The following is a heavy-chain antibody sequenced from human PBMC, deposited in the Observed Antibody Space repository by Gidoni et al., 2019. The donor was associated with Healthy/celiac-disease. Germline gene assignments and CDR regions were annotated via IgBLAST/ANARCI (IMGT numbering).Heavy chain of an antibody. J-gene: IGHJ1*01. Sequence: EVQLVESGGGLVQPGGSLRLSCAASGFTFSNSWMSWVRQAPGKGLEWVGRIKSKTDGGTTDYAAPVKGRFTISRDDSKNTLYLQMNSLKTEDTAVYYCTTVPDFWSGWTRAEYFQHWGQGTLVTVSS. D-gene: IGHD3-3*01. CDR2: IKSKTDGGTT. V-gene: IGHV3-15*01. CDR3: TTVPDFWSGWTRAEYFQH. CDR1: GFTFSNSW.